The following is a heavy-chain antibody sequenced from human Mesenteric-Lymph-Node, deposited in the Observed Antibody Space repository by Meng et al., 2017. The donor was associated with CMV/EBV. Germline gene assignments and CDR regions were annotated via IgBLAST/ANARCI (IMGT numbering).Heavy chain of an antibody. Sequence: ASVKVSCKASGYPFTGYYMHWVRQAPGQGLEWMGWINPNSGGTNYAQKFQGRVTMTRDTSISTAYMELNSLRAEDTALYYCAKVEDYVWGTSEGYFDYWGQGTLVTVSS. CDR1: GYPFTGYY. J-gene: IGHJ4*02. V-gene: IGHV1-2*02. D-gene: IGHD3-16*01. CDR2: INPNSGGT. CDR3: AKVEDYVWGTSEGYFDY.